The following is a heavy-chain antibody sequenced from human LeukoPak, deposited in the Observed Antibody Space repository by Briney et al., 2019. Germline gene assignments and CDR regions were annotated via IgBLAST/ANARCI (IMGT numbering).Heavy chain of an antibody. D-gene: IGHD1-26*01. J-gene: IGHJ4*02. CDR3: ARTVGATSTSFDY. V-gene: IGHV4-59*08. CDR1: GGSISSYY. CDR2: ISYSGST. Sequence: PSETLSLTCTVSGGSISSYYWSWIRQSPWKGLEWIGYISYSGSTNYNPSLKSRVTISVDTSKNQFSLRLRSVAAADTAVYYCARTVGATSTSFDYWGQGTLVTVSS.